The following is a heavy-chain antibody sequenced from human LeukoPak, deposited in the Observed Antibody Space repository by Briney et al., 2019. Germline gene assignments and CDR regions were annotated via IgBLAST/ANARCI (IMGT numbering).Heavy chain of an antibody. Sequence: GGSLRLSCAASGFTFSSSAMSWVRQAPGKGLEWVSAISGSGGSTYYAGSVKGRFTISRDNSRNTLYLQMNSLRAEDTAVYYCANGRNYDIYPPFDYWGQRTLVTVSS. CDR1: GFTFSSSA. J-gene: IGHJ4*02. CDR3: ANGRNYDIYPPFDY. CDR2: ISGSGGST. V-gene: IGHV3-23*01. D-gene: IGHD3-9*01.